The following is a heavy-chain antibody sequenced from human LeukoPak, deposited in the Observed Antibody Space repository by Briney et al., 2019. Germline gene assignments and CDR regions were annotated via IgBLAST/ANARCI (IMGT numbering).Heavy chain of an antibody. CDR1: GFTFSSYA. CDR3: ARSGVVGALKDY. CDR2: ISYDGSNK. J-gene: IGHJ4*02. Sequence: GGSLRLSCAASGFTFSSYAMHWVRQAPGKGLEWVAVISYDGSNKYYADSVKGRFSISRDNSKNTLYLQMNSLRAEDTAVYYCARSGVVGALKDYWGQGTLVTVSS. V-gene: IGHV3-30-3*01. D-gene: IGHD1-26*01.